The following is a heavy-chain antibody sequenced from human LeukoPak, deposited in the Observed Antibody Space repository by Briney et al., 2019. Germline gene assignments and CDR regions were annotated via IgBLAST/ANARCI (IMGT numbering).Heavy chain of an antibody. CDR1: GFNFNYYA. J-gene: IGHJ4*02. Sequence: GGSLRLSCAASGFNFNYYAMSWVRQAPGKGLEWVSTVSISGGSSYSADSVKGRFTISRDNAKNTLYLQMNSLRAEDTAVYYCAGWDYQHEPHFDYWGQGTLVTVSS. CDR2: VSISGGSS. V-gene: IGHV3-23*01. D-gene: IGHD1-7*01. CDR3: AGWDYQHEPHFDY.